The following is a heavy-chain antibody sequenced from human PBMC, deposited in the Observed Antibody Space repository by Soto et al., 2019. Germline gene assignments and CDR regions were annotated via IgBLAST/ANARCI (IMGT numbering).Heavy chain of an antibody. CDR3: ARWEYDFWSGPPDY. CDR2: ISAYNGNT. CDR1: GYTFTSYG. V-gene: IGHV1-18*01. D-gene: IGHD3-3*01. J-gene: IGHJ4*02. Sequence: APVKVSCKASGYTFTSYGISWVRQAPGQGLEWMGWISAYNGNTNYAQKLQGRVTMTTDTSTSTAYMELRSLRSDDTAVYYCARWEYDFWSGPPDYWGQGTLVTVSS.